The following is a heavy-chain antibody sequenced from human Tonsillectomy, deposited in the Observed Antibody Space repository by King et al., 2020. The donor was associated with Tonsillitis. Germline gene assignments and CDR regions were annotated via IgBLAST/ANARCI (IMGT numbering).Heavy chain of an antibody. V-gene: IGHV3-9*01. Sequence: VQLVESGGGLVQPGRSLRLSCAASGFTFDDYAMHWVRQAPGKGLEWVSGISWNSGSIGYADSVKGRFTISRDNAKTSLYLQMNSLTAEDTALYYCAKDARMEYYYDSSGYFDYWGQGTLVTVSS. CDR3: AKDARMEYYYDSSGYFDY. J-gene: IGHJ4*02. CDR2: ISWNSGSI. CDR1: GFTFDDYA. D-gene: IGHD3-22*01.